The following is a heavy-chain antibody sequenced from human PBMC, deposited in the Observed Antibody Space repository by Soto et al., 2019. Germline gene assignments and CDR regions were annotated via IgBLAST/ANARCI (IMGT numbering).Heavy chain of an antibody. V-gene: IGHV1-18*01. CDR3: ARYEYSSSRWYFDY. Sequence: ASVKVSCKASGYSFPNYGITWVRQAPGQGLEWMGWIIGYNANTNYAQKFQGRVTMTTDISTSTVYMDLRSLRSDDTAVYYCARYEYSSSRWYFDYWGQGTLVTVSS. D-gene: IGHD6-6*01. J-gene: IGHJ4*02. CDR2: IIGYNANT. CDR1: GYSFPNYG.